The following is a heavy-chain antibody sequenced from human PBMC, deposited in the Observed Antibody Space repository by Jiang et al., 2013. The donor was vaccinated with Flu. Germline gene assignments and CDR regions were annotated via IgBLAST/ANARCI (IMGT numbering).Heavy chain of an antibody. CDR2: IIPIFGTA. J-gene: IGHJ5*02. Sequence: CGAEVKKPGSSVKVSCKASGGTFSSYAISWVRQAPGQGLEWMGGIIPIFGTANYAQKFQGRVTITADESTSTAYMELSSLRSEDTAVYYCARDGQRWLQVTGLVPTPWGQGTLVHRLL. D-gene: IGHD5-24*01. CDR1: GGTFSSYA. V-gene: IGHV1-69*01. CDR3: ARDGQRWLQVTGLVPTP.